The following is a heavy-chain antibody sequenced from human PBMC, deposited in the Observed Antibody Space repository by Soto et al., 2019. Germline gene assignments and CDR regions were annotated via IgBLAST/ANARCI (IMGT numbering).Heavy chain of an antibody. CDR1: GFTFSSYA. D-gene: IGHD3-16*01. J-gene: IGHJ5*02. V-gene: IGHV3-23*01. Sequence: EVQLLESGGGLVQPGGSLRLSCAASGFTFSSYAMSWVRQAPGKGLEWVSAISGSGGSTYYADSVKGRFTISRDNSKNTLYLQMKSLSAEDTAVYYCGGGGAGGNIVPFDPWGQGTLVTVSS. CDR2: ISGSGGST. CDR3: GGGGAGGNIVPFDP.